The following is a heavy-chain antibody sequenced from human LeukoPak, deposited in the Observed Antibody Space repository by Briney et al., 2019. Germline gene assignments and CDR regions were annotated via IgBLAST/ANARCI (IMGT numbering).Heavy chain of an antibody. CDR3: ARIERFVYYYYMDV. CDR2: IYSGGST. D-gene: IGHD5-24*01. CDR1: GFTVSSNY. Sequence: GGSLRLSCAASGFTVSSNYMSWVRQAPGKGLEWVSVIYSGGSTYYADSVKGRFTISRDNSKNTLYLQMNSLRAEDTAVYYCARIERFVYYYYMDVWGKGTMVTVSS. J-gene: IGHJ6*03. V-gene: IGHV3-66*02.